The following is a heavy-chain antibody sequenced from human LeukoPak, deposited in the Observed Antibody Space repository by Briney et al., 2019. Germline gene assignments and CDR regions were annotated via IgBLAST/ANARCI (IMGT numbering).Heavy chain of an antibody. D-gene: IGHD3-3*01. Sequence: SETLSLTCTVSGGSISSGIYYWSWIRQPAGKGLEWIGRIYTSGSTNYNPSLKRRLTISVDTSKNQFSLKLSSVTAADTAVYYCARVVEDYDFWSGYNYYYYYMDVWGKGTTVTVSS. J-gene: IGHJ6*03. CDR3: ARVVEDYDFWSGYNYYYYYMDV. V-gene: IGHV4-61*02. CDR1: GGSISSGIYY. CDR2: IYTSGST.